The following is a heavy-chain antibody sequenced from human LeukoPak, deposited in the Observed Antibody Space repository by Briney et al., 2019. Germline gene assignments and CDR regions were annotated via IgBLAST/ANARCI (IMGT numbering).Heavy chain of an antibody. D-gene: IGHD1-26*01. Sequence: SETLSLTCTVAGGSISSYYWSWIRQPPGQGLEWIGYIYYTGSTNYNPSLKSRVTISVDTSKNQFSLELSSVTAADTAVYYCARRGWEGWYFGLWGRGILVTVSS. CDR1: GGSISSYY. J-gene: IGHJ2*01. CDR3: ARRGWEGWYFGL. CDR2: IYYTGST. V-gene: IGHV4-59*08.